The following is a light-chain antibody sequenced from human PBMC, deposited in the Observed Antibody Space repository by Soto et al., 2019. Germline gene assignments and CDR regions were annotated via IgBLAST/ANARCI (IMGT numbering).Light chain of an antibody. CDR1: SSDVGGYNY. CDR3: SSYTSSSPHV. J-gene: IGLJ1*01. Sequence: QSALTQPASVPGSPGQSITISCTGTSSDVGGYNYVSWYQQHPGKAPKLMIYEVSNRPSGVSNRFSGSKSGNTASLTISGLQAEDEADYYCSSYTSSSPHVFGTGTKLTVL. CDR2: EVS. V-gene: IGLV2-14*01.